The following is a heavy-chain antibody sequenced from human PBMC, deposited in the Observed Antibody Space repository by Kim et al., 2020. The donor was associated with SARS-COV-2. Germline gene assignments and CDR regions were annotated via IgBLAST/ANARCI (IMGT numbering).Heavy chain of an antibody. D-gene: IGHD3-10*01. Sequence: NYAQKLQGRVTMTTDTSTSTAYMELRSLRSDDTAVYYCARDGWFGEPCDYWGQGTLVTVSS. CDR3: ARDGWFGEPCDY. V-gene: IGHV1-18*01. J-gene: IGHJ4*02.